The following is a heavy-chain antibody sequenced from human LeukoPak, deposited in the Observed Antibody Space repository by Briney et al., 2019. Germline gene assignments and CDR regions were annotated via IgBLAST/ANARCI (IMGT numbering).Heavy chain of an antibody. CDR3: AKDDCSSTSCYWGDYYCYMDV. J-gene: IGHJ6*03. D-gene: IGHD2-2*01. Sequence: PGGSLRLSCAASGFTFSSYGMHWVRQAPGKGLEWVAFIRYDGSNKYYADSVKGRFTISRDNSKNTLYLQMNSLRAEDTAVYYCAKDDCSSTSCYWGDYYCYMDVWGKGTTVTVSS. CDR2: IRYDGSNK. CDR1: GFTFSSYG. V-gene: IGHV3-30*02.